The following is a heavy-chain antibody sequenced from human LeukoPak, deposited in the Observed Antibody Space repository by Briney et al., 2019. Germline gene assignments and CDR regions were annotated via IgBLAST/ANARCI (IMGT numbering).Heavy chain of an antibody. CDR2: RSYDGSSK. J-gene: IGHJ5*01. Sequence: GGSLRLSCAASGFTFSSYGMRWVRQAPGKGLQGVAGRSYDGSSKYYADSVKSRFTISRDNSKNTLYLQMNSLRAEDTAVYYCATGAGATAACFDSWGQGTLVTVSS. D-gene: IGHD5-18*01. V-gene: IGHV3-30*03. CDR1: GFTFSSYG. CDR3: ATGAGATAACFDS.